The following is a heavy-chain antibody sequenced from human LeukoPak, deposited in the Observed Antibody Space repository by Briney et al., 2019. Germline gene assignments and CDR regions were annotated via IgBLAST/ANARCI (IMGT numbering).Heavy chain of an antibody. J-gene: IGHJ4*02. CDR2: IHPNDAST. CDR3: ARHNNWGFDY. D-gene: IGHD7-27*01. Sequence: RGESLKISCKASGYSFASYWIGWVRQMSGKGLEWMAIIHPNDASTIYSPSFQGQVTISADKSINTAYLQWSTLKASDTAIYYCARHNNWGFDYWDRGTLLTVSP. V-gene: IGHV5-51*01. CDR1: GYSFASYW.